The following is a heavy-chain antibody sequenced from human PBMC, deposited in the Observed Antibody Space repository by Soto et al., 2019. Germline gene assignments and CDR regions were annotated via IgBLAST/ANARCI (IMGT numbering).Heavy chain of an antibody. D-gene: IGHD3-3*01. Sequence: GGSLRLSCVVSGFTFNRYGMHWVRQAPGKGLEWVAVISHDGGNKYYVDSVKGRFTISRDNSKNTVYLQMNSLRPEDTAVYFCAKDKRERLLYRDCFDYWGQGTRVTVSS. CDR3: AKDKRERLLYRDCFDY. CDR1: GFTFNRYG. V-gene: IGHV3-30*18. CDR2: ISHDGGNK. J-gene: IGHJ4*02.